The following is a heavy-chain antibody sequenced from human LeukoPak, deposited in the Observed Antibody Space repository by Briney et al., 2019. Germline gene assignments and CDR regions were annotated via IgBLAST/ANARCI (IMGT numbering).Heavy chain of an antibody. CDR1: GGTFSSYA. Sequence: VASVKVSCKASGGTFSSYAISWVRQAPGQGLEWMGGIIPIFGTANYAQKFQGRVTITADESTSTAYMELSSLRSEHTAVYYCARDEVFVAAAGTAYYYYGMDVWGQGTTVTVSS. D-gene: IGHD6-13*01. CDR3: ARDEVFVAAAGTAYYYYGMDV. CDR2: IIPIFGTA. V-gene: IGHV1-69*13. J-gene: IGHJ6*02.